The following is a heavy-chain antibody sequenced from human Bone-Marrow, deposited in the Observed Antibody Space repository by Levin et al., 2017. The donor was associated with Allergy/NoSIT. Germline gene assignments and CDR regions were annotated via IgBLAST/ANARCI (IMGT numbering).Heavy chain of an antibody. CDR1: GYTFTSYA. CDR2: INTNTGNP. D-gene: IGHD3-10*01. J-gene: IGHJ5*02. CDR3: ARSPRYHYYGSGSYPVDIRSSYHHYNRYGYWFDP. V-gene: IGHV7-4-1*02. Sequence: ASVKVSCKASGYTFTSYAMNWVRQAPGQGLEWMGWINTNTGNPTYAQGFTGRFVFSLDTSVSTAYLQISSLKAEDTAVYYCARSPRYHYYGSGSYPVDIRSSYHHYNRYGYWFDPWGQGTLVTVSS.